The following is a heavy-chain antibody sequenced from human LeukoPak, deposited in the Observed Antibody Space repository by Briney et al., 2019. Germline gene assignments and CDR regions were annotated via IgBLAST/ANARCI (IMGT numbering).Heavy chain of an antibody. Sequence: ASVKVSCKASGYTFTGYYMHWVRQAPGQGLEWMRRINPNSGGTNYAQKFQGRVTMTRDTSISTAYMELSRLRSDDTAVYYCAREFRAYSTTLDYYGMDVWGQGTTVTVPS. CDR3: AREFRAYSTTLDYYGMDV. J-gene: IGHJ6*02. D-gene: IGHD6-13*01. CDR1: GYTFTGYY. CDR2: INPNSGGT. V-gene: IGHV1-2*06.